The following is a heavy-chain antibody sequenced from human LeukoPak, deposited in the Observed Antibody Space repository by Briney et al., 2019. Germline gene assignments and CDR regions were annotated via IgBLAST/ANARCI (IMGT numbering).Heavy chain of an antibody. Sequence: TGGSLRLTCATPGFPFETNAMSWVRQAPGKGPEWVATIGNTETFYADSVTGRFTISRDNSKNTVNLQMNRLRVEDTAIYYCAKDWIQFNRVFDCFDSWGQGTLVTVSS. CDR2: IGNTET. D-gene: IGHD5-18*01. V-gene: IGHV3-23*01. CDR3: AKDWIQFNRVFDCFDS. CDR1: GFPFETNA. J-gene: IGHJ4*02.